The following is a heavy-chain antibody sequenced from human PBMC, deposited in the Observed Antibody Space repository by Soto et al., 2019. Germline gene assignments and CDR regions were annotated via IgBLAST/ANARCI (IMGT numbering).Heavy chain of an antibody. D-gene: IGHD3-3*01. Sequence: ASVAVSCKASGYTFAIYAMHWVRPATGQRLEWMGWINAGNGNTKYSQKFQGRVTITRDTSASTAYMELSSLRSEDTAVYYCARGSDTIFGAACFDPWGQGTLVTVSS. CDR2: INAGNGNT. CDR1: GYTFAIYA. CDR3: ARGSDTIFGAACFDP. V-gene: IGHV1-3*01. J-gene: IGHJ5*02.